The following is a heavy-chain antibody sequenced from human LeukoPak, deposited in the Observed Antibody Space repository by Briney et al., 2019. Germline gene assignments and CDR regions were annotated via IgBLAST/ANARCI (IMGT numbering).Heavy chain of an antibody. V-gene: IGHV3-9*01. D-gene: IGHD5-24*01. J-gene: IGHJ4*02. CDR2: ISWNSGSI. CDR3: AKDSGDGYNYDYFDY. CDR1: GFTFDDYA. Sequence: GGSLRLSCAASGFTFDDYAMHWVRQAPGKGLEWVSGISWNSGSIGYADSVKGRFTISRDNAKDSLYLQMNSLRAEGTALYYCAKDSGDGYNYDYFDYWGQGTLVTVSS.